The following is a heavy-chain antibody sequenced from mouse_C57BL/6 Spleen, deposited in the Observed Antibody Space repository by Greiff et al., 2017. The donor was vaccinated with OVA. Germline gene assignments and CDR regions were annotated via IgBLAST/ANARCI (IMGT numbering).Heavy chain of an antibody. J-gene: IGHJ1*03. CDR1: GYAFSSSW. Sequence: QVQLKESGPELVKPGASVKISCKASGYAFSSSWMNWVKQRPGKGLEWIGRIYPGDGDTNYNGKFKGKATLTADKSSSTAYMQLSSLTSEDSAVYFCARTVVAPHWYFDVWGTGTTVTVSS. CDR2: IYPGDGDT. V-gene: IGHV1-82*01. D-gene: IGHD1-1*01. CDR3: ARTVVAPHWYFDV.